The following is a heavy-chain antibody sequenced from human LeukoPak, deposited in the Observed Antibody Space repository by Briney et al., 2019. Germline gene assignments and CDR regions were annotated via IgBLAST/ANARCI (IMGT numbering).Heavy chain of an antibody. D-gene: IGHD5-18*01. CDR2: IIPIFGTA. CDR1: GGTFSSYA. J-gene: IGHJ4*02. Sequence: SVKVSCKASGGTFSSYAISWVRQAPGQGLEWMGGIIPIFGTANYAQKFQGRVTITADESTSTAYMELSSLRSEDTAVYYCAGSPSKMDTAPVGAYIPTDWGQGTLVTVSS. V-gene: IGHV1-69*01. CDR3: AGSPSKMDTAPVGAYIPTD.